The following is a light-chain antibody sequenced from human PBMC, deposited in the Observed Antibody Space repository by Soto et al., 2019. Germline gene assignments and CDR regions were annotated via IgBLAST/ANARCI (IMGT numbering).Light chain of an antibody. CDR3: QQTDSFPRT. CDR2: AAS. Sequence: DILMTQSPSSLSASVGDRVTITCRASQSISSYLNWYQHKPGKAPKLLIYAASSLQTGVPSRFSGSRSGTDFALTISSLQRDDFATYYCQQTDSFPRTFGQGTKVDIK. V-gene: IGKV1-39*01. CDR1: QSISSY. J-gene: IGKJ1*01.